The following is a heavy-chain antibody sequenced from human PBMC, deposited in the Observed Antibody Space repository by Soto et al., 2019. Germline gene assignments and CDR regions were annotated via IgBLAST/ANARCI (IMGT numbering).Heavy chain of an antibody. CDR1: GFTFSSYS. D-gene: IGHD1-7*01. CDR2: ISSSSTI. J-gene: IGHJ4*02. Sequence: GGSLRLSCAASGFTFSSYSMNWVRQAPGKGLEWVSYISSSSTIYYADSVKGRFTISRDNAKNSLYLQMNSLRAEDTAVYYSARDYYNWNYSDRPSPPENWGQGTLVTVSS. V-gene: IGHV3-48*01. CDR3: ARDYYNWNYSDRPSPPEN.